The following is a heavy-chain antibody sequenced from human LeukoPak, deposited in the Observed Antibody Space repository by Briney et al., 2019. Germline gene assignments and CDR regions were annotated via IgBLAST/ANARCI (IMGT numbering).Heavy chain of an antibody. CDR2: ISSSSSYI. V-gene: IGHV3-21*01. CDR3: ARIGYSSGYHYDY. J-gene: IGHJ4*02. CDR1: GFTFSSYS. D-gene: IGHD3-22*01. Sequence: PGGSLRLSCAASGFTFSSYSMNWVRQAPGKGREWVSSISSSSSYIYYADSVKGRFTISRDNAKNSLYLQMNSLRAEDTAVYYCARIGYSSGYHYDYWGQGTLVTVSS.